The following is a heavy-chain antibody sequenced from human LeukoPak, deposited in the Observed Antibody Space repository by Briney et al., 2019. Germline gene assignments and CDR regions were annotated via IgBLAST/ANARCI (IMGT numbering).Heavy chain of an antibody. V-gene: IGHV3-7*01. Sequence: PGGSLRLSCAASGFTFSSYGMHWVRQAPGKGLEWVANIKQDGSEKYYVDSVKGRFTISRDNAKNSLYLQMNSLRAEDTAVYYCARDLGDFWSDYYRYYFDYWGQGTLVTVSS. D-gene: IGHD3-3*01. CDR3: ARDLGDFWSDYYRYYFDY. CDR2: IKQDGSEK. J-gene: IGHJ4*02. CDR1: GFTFSSYG.